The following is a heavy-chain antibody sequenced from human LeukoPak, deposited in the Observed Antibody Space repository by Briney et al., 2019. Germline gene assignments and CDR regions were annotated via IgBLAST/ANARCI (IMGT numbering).Heavy chain of an antibody. CDR3: ARIPRGSGWSFLDF. D-gene: IGHD6-19*01. CDR2: IQSDGSVQ. CDR1: GFSFSSYW. Sequence: PGGSLRLSCAASGFSFSSYWMRWVRQAPGKGLEWVANIQSDGSVQQYVDSVKGRLTISRDNAKNSLYLQMNSLRAEDTAVYYCARIPRGSGWSFLDFWGQGNLVTVTS. J-gene: IGHJ4*02. V-gene: IGHV3-7*01.